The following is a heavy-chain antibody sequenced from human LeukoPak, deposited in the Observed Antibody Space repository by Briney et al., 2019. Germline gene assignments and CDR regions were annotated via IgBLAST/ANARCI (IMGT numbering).Heavy chain of an antibody. J-gene: IGHJ4*02. V-gene: IGHV3-23*01. Sequence: GGSLRLSCAASGFTFSSYAMSWVRQAPGKGLEWVSSISGSGGGTYYTDSVQGRFTMSRDNSKNTLSLQMNSLRAEDTALYYCAKDKLGAGGQSDYWGQGTLVTVSS. CDR1: GFTFSSYA. CDR3: AKDKLGAGGQSDY. D-gene: IGHD6-13*01. CDR2: ISGSGGGT.